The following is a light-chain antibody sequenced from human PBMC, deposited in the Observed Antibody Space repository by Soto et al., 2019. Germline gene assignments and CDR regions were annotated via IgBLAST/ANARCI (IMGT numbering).Light chain of an antibody. CDR3: SSYTSSRAYV. CDR2: EVS. J-gene: IGLJ1*01. V-gene: IGLV2-14*01. CDR1: SSDVGGYNY. Sequence: QSVLTQPASVSGSPGQSITISCTGTSSDVGGYNYVYWYQQQSGKAPKLMIHEVSNRPSGVSNRFSGSKSGNTASLTISGLQAEDEADYCCSSYTSSRAYVFGIGTKVTVL.